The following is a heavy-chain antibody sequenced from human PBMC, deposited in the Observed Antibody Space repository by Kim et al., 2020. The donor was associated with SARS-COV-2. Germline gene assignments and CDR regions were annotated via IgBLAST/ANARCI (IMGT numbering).Heavy chain of an antibody. V-gene: IGHV3-33*01. D-gene: IGHD2-15*01. CDR2: IWYDGSNK. J-gene: IGHJ4*02. CDR3: ARAKYCSGGSCYPLDY. Sequence: GGSLRLSCAASGFTFSSYGMHWVRQAPGKGLEWVAVIWYDGSNKYYADSVKGRFTISRDNSKNTLYLQMNSLRAEDTAVYYCARAKYCSGGSCYPLDYWGQGTLVTVSS. CDR1: GFTFSSYG.